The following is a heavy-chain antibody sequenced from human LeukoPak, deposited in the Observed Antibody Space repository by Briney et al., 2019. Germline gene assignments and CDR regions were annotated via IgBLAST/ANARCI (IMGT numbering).Heavy chain of an antibody. Sequence: GGSLRLSCAASGFTFSSYAMHWVRQAPGKGLEWVAVISYDGSNKYYADSVKGRFTISRDNSKNTLYLQMNSLRAEDTAVYCCARERTGTPDYWGQGTLVTVSS. CDR2: ISYDGSNK. V-gene: IGHV3-30*01. D-gene: IGHD1-1*01. CDR3: ARERTGTPDY. CDR1: GFTFSSYA. J-gene: IGHJ4*02.